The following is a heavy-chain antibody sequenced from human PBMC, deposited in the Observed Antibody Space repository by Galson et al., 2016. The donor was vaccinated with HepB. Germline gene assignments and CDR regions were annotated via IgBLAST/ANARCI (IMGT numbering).Heavy chain of an antibody. CDR3: ARSVSSAWHTFDS. V-gene: IGHV3-30*04. CDR1: GFTFSNHA. J-gene: IGHJ4*02. D-gene: IGHD6-25*01. CDR2: ISEDGTQK. Sequence: SLRLSCAASGFTFSNHAMTWVRQSPGQAPGEGLEWVAVISEDGTQKYLADSVKGRFTISRDNSRSILYLQMNSLRREDTAIYYCARSVSSAWHTFDSWGQGTLVPVSS.